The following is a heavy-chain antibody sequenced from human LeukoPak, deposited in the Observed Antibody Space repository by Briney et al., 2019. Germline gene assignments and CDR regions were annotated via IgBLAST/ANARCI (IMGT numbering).Heavy chain of an antibody. CDR3: VRGGGSSGSGFDY. D-gene: IGHD3-22*01. Sequence: SQTLSLTCAVSGGSISSGGYSWSWIRQPPGKGLEWIGYIYQSGNTYYNPSLKSRVTISVDRSRNQFSLKLSSVTAADTAVYYCVRGGGSSGSGFDYWGQGTLVTVSS. V-gene: IGHV4-30-2*01. CDR1: GGSISSGGYS. J-gene: IGHJ4*02. CDR2: IYQSGNT.